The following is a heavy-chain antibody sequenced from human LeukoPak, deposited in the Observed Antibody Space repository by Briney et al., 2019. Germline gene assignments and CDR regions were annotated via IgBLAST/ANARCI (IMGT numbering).Heavy chain of an antibody. J-gene: IGHJ6*03. CDR2: INSNTGNP. D-gene: IGHD3-10*01. CDR3: ARSAGVQYHYYYYMDV. Sequence: ASVKVSCKASGYTFTSYAMNWVRQAPGQGLEWMGWINSNTGNPTYAQGFTGRSVFSLDTSVSTAYLQISSLKAEDTAVYYCARSAGVQYHYYYYMDVWGKGTTVTVSS. CDR1: GYTFTSYA. V-gene: IGHV7-4-1*02.